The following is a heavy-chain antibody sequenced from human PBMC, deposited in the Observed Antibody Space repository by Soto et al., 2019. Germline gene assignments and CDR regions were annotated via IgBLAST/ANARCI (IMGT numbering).Heavy chain of an antibody. D-gene: IGHD3-10*01. Sequence: EVQLVESGGGLIQPGGSLKLSCAASGFTVGNNYMSWVRQAPGKGLEWVSLIYSTGTTKYADSVKGRFTVSRDNAKNTLYLQMNSLRAEDTAVYYCAKDGRGSGSHYNSSGYWGQGTLFTVSS. CDR2: IYSTGTT. CDR3: AKDGRGSGSHYNSSGY. V-gene: IGHV3-53*01. J-gene: IGHJ4*02. CDR1: GFTVGNNY.